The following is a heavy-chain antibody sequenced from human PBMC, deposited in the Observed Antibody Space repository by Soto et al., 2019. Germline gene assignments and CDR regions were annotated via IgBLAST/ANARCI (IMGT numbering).Heavy chain of an antibody. J-gene: IGHJ4*02. D-gene: IGHD1-26*01. CDR1: DGSSSSYY. V-gene: IGHV4-59*01. CDR3: ARFVGRTYYFDY. CDR2: IYYSGST. Sequence: FVPQSNTYTVADGSSSSYYWSWIRQPPGKGLEWIGYIYYSGSTNYNPSLKSRVTISVDTSKNQFSLKLSSVTAADTAVYYCARFVGRTYYFDYWGQGTLVSVSS.